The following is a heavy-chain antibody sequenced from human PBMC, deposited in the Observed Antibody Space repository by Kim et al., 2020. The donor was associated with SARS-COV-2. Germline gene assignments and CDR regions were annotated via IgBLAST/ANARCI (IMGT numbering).Heavy chain of an antibody. CDR1: GYTFTGYY. Sequence: ASVKVSCKASGYTFTGYYVHWVRQAPGQGLEWMGWINPNSGGTNYAQKFQGRVTMTRDTSISTAYMELSRLRSDDTAVYYCARDPLSSGSYYGVIDYWGQGTLVTVSS. V-gene: IGHV1-2*02. CDR2: INPNSGGT. J-gene: IGHJ4*02. CDR3: ARDPLSSGSYYGVIDY. D-gene: IGHD1-26*01.